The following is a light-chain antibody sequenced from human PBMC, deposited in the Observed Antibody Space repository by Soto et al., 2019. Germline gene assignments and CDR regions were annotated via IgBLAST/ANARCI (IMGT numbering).Light chain of an antibody. CDR2: GAS. J-gene: IGKJ3*01. Sequence: IQLTQSPSSLSASVGDRVTITCRASKGISSFLAWYQQKPGKAPKLLIYGASTLQSGVPSRFSGSGSGTDFTLTIGILQPEDFATYYCQQLNSFPIPFGPGTKVDIK. CDR3: QQLNSFPIP. CDR1: KGISSF. V-gene: IGKV1-9*01.